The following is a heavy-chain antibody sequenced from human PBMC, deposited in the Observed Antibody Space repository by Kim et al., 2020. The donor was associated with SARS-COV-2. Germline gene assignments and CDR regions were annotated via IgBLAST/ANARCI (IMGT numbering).Heavy chain of an antibody. Sequence: SETLSLTCAVYGGSFSGYYWSWIRQPPGKGLEWIGEINHSGSTNYNPSLKSRVTISVDTSKNQFSLKLSSVTAADTAVYYCARVGPQYYYDSSGYYGFFDYWGQGTLVTVSS. J-gene: IGHJ4*02. CDR1: GGSFSGYY. D-gene: IGHD3-22*01. CDR2: INHSGST. CDR3: ARVGPQYYYDSSGYYGFFDY. V-gene: IGHV4-34*01.